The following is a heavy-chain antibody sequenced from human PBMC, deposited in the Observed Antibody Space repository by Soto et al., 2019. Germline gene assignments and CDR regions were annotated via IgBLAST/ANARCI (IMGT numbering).Heavy chain of an antibody. V-gene: IGHV1-58*02. Sequence: ASVKVSCKASGFTFTSSAMQWVRQARGQRLEWIGWIVVGSGNTNYAQKFQERVTITRDMSTSTAYMELSSLRSEDTAVYYCAAAGGVRGYDPQLRQPYYYYYMDVWGKGTTVTVSS. J-gene: IGHJ6*03. CDR1: GFTFTSSA. CDR2: IVVGSGNT. CDR3: AAAGGVRGYDPQLRQPYYYYYMDV. D-gene: IGHD3-16*01.